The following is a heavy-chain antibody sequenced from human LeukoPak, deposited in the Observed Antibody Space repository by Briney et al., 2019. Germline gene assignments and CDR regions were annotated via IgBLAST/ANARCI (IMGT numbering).Heavy chain of an antibody. D-gene: IGHD4-17*01. CDR2: INHSGSA. CDR1: GGSFSGYY. CDR3: ASSAVAGAPFDY. J-gene: IGHJ4*02. V-gene: IGHV4-34*01. Sequence: SETLSLTCAVYGGSFSGYYWSWIRHPPGKGLEWIGEINHSGSANYNLSLKSRVTISVDTSKNQFSLKLSSVTAADTAVYYCASSAVAGAPFDYWGQGTLVTVSS.